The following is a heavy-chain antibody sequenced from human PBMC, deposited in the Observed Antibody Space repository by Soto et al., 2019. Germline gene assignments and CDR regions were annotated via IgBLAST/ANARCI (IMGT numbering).Heavy chain of an antibody. J-gene: IGHJ6*02. CDR3: AREKTSYGMDA. Sequence: QVQLVQSGAEVKKPGASVKVSCKASGYTFTSYDINWVRQATGQGLEWMGWMNPNSGNTGYAQKYQGRVTRTRNTSIATAYVELSSLRSQDTTVNHRAREKTSYGMDAWGQGTTLTVSS. CDR2: MNPNSGNT. V-gene: IGHV1-8*01. CDR1: GYTFTSYD.